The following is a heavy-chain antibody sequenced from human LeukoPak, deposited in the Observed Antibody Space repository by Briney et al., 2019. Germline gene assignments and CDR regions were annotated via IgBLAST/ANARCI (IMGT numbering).Heavy chain of an antibody. D-gene: IGHD5-24*01. V-gene: IGHV1-2*02. J-gene: IGHJ4*02. CDR1: GYTFTGYY. CDR3: ARDSFQRWLQRLELDY. CDR2: INPNSGGT. Sequence: ASVKVSCKASGYTFTGYYMHWVRQAPGQGLEWMGWINPNSGGTNYAQKFQGRVTMTRDTSISTAYMELSRLRSDDTAVYYCARDSFQRWLQRLELDYWGQGTLVTVSS.